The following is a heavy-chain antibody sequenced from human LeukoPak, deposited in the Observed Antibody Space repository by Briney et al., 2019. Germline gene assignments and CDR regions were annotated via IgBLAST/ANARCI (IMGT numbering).Heavy chain of an antibody. J-gene: IGHJ4*02. CDR3: ARPTYDSSGYWAFFGY. V-gene: IGHV4-30-4*01. Sequence: PSETLSLTCTVSGGSISSGDYHWSWIRQPPGKGLEWIGYIYYSGSAYYNPSLKSRVAISVDTSKNQFSLKLSSVTAADTAVYYCARPTYDSSGYWAFFGYWGQGTLVTVSS. D-gene: IGHD3-22*01. CDR1: GGSISSGDYH. CDR2: IYYSGSA.